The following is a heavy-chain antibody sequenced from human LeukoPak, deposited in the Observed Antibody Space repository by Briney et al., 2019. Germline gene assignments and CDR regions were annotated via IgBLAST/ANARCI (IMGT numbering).Heavy chain of an antibody. CDR1: GGSISSSSYY. D-gene: IGHD3-10*01. CDR2: IYYSGST. V-gene: IGHV4-39*07. CDR3: ARGRGEGRGISMVRGVRAPSYNWFDP. Sequence: SETLSLTCTVSGGSISSSSYYWGWIRQPPGKGLEWIGSIYYSGSTYYNPSLKSRVTISVDTSKNQFSLKLSSVTAADTAVYYCARGRGEGRGISMVRGVRAPSYNWFDPWGHGTLVIASS. J-gene: IGHJ5*02.